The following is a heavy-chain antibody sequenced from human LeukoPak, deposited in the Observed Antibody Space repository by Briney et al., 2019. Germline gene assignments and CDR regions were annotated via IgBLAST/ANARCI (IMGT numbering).Heavy chain of an antibody. CDR2: IHYTGST. CDR1: GDSITRHY. Sequence: SETLSLTCTVSGDSITRHYWNWIRQSPGKALEGIGYIHYTGSTNTTPSLRSRVTISVDTSNSQFSLKLNSVTAADTAVYSCARSGDSPSFDSWGQGTLVTVSS. D-gene: IGHD4-17*01. J-gene: IGHJ4*02. V-gene: IGHV4-59*11. CDR3: ARSGDSPSFDS.